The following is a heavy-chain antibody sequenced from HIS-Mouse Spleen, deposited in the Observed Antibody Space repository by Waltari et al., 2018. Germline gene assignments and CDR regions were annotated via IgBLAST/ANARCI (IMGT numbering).Heavy chain of an antibody. CDR3: AREIPYSSSWYDWYFDL. CDR1: GGSISSCSYY. CDR2: IYYSGST. Sequence: QLQLQESGPGLVKPSETLSLTCTVSGGSISSCSYYWGWIRQPPGKGLEWIGSIYYSGSTYYNPSLKSRVTISVDTSKNQFSLKLGSVTAADTAVYYCAREIPYSSSWYDWYFDLWGRGTLVTVSS. V-gene: IGHV4-39*07. J-gene: IGHJ2*01. D-gene: IGHD6-13*01.